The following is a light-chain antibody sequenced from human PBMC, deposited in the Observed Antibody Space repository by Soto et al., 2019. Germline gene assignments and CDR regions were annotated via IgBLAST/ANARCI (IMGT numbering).Light chain of an antibody. CDR2: AAS. J-gene: IGKJ4*01. Sequence: AIRMTQSPSSFSASTGDRVTITCRASQGISSYLAWYQQKPAKAPKLLIYAASTLQSGVPSRFSGSGSGTDFTLTISCLQSEDFATSYCQQYYSYPLTFGGGTKVEIK. CDR3: QQYYSYPLT. CDR1: QGISSY. V-gene: IGKV1-8*01.